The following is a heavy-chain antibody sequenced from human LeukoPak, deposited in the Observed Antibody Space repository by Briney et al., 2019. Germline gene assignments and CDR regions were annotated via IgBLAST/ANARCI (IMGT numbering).Heavy chain of an antibody. J-gene: IGHJ4*02. CDR2: IYYTGST. V-gene: IGHV4-31*02. D-gene: IGHD2-21*02. CDR3: ARDPIAYCGADCYSD. CDR1: GASIISGGXX. Sequence: TXSGASIISGGXXWSWIRQHPGXGLXWIGYIYYTGSTYYNPSLKNRLTISIDTSKSQFSLKLTSVTAADTAVYYCARDPIAYCGADCYSDWGQGTLVTVSS.